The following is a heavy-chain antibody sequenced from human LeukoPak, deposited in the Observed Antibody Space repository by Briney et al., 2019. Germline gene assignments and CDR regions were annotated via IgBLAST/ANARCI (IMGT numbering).Heavy chain of an antibody. CDR2: IYSGGST. CDR3: ARDPGSWFGELSYFDY. Sequence: SQTLSLTCTVSGVSISSGGHYWSWIRQHPGEGLEWIGYIYSGGSTYHNPSLNSRVTISRDTSKNQFSLKLSSVTAADTAVYYCARDPGSWFGELSYFDYWGQGTLVTVSS. D-gene: IGHD3-10*01. V-gene: IGHV4-31*03. CDR1: GVSISSGGHY. J-gene: IGHJ4*02.